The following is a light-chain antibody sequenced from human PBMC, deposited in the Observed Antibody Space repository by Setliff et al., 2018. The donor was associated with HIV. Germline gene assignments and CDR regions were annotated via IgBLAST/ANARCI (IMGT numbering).Light chain of an antibody. Sequence: QSALAQPPSVSGSPGQSITTACTGTSSDIGDYDYVSWYQQHPGKAPKLLIYDVTNRPSGVSDRFSGSKSGNTASLTISGLQAEDEADYYCGSYTTTNYVFGTGTKVTVL. V-gene: IGLV2-14*03. J-gene: IGLJ1*01. CDR1: SSDIGDYDY. CDR2: DVT. CDR3: GSYTTTNYV.